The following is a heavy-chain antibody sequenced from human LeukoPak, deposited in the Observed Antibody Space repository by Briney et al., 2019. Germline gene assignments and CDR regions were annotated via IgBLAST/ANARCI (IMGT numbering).Heavy chain of an antibody. J-gene: IGHJ5*02. CDR3: ARDMVRGVIKGRSWFDP. CDR1: GGSISSYY. Sequence: SETLSLTCTVSGGSISSYYWSWIRQPAGKGLEWIGRIYTSGSTNYNPSLKSRVTMSVDTSKNQFSLKLSSVTAADTAVYYCARDMVRGVIKGRSWFDPWGQGTLVTVSS. V-gene: IGHV4-4*07. CDR2: IYTSGST. D-gene: IGHD3-10*01.